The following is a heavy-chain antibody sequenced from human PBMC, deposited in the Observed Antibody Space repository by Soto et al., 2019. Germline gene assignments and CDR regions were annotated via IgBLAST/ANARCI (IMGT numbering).Heavy chain of an antibody. CDR3: ARVHSRYYYDSSAPTI. V-gene: IGHV3-23*01. D-gene: IGHD3-22*01. CDR1: GFTFSSYA. J-gene: IGHJ3*02. CDR2: ISGSGGST. Sequence: GGSLRLSCAASGFTFSSYAMSWVRQAPGKGLEWVSAISGSGGSTYYADSVKGRFTISRDNAKNSLYLQMNSLRAEDTAVYYCARVHSRYYYDSSAPTIWGQGTMVTVSS.